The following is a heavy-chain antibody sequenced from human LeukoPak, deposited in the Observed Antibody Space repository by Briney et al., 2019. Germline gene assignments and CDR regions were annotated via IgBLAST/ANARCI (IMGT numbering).Heavy chain of an antibody. V-gene: IGHV4-59*01. D-gene: IGHD4-23*01. J-gene: IGHJ3*02. CDR3: ATLTGGDDAFDI. CDR1: GGSISSYY. CDR2: IFYTGST. Sequence: PSETLSLTCTVSGGSISSYYWSWIRQPPGKGLEWIGYIFYTGSTNYNPSLKSRVTISVLTSKNRSSLKLSSVTAADTAVYYCATLTGGDDAFDIWGQGTMVTVSS.